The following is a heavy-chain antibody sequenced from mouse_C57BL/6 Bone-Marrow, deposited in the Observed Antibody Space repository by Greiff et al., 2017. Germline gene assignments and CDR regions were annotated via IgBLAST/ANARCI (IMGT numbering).Heavy chain of an antibody. V-gene: IGHV1-76*01. Sequence: VQVVESGAELVRPGASVKLSCKASGYTFTDYYINWVKQRPGQGLEWIARIYPGSGNTYYNEKFKGKATLTAEKSSSTAYMQLSSLTSEDSAVYFCARGRLPYYFDYWGQGTTLTVSS. CDR2: IYPGSGNT. CDR3: ARGRLPYYFDY. CDR1: GYTFTDYY. J-gene: IGHJ2*01.